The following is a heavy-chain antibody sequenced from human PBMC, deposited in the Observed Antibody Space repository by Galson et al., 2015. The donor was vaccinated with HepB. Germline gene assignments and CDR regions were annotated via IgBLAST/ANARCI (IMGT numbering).Heavy chain of an antibody. Sequence: ETLSLTCTVSGGSISSSSYYWGWIRQPPGKGLEWIGSIYYSGSTYYNPSLKSRVTISVDTSKNQFSLKLSSVTAADTAAYYCARHDAQSGYSYALTFFDYWGQGTLVTVSS. CDR1: GGSISSSSYY. D-gene: IGHD5-18*01. CDR3: ARHDAQSGYSYALTFFDY. J-gene: IGHJ4*02. CDR2: IYYSGST. V-gene: IGHV4-39*01.